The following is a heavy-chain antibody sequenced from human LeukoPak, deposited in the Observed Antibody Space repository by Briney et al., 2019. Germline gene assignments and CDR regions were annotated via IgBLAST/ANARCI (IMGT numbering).Heavy chain of an antibody. Sequence: QTGGSLRLSCAASGFTFSNYGMHWVRQAPGKGLEWVVVISHDGSNNNYADSVKGRFTISRDNSKNTLYLQMNSLRPEDTAVYYCAKVRVGTAHFDYWGQEPWSPSPQ. V-gene: IGHV3-30*18. D-gene: IGHD2-15*01. CDR3: AKVRVGTAHFDY. CDR2: ISHDGSNN. CDR1: GFTFSNYG. J-gene: IGHJ4*01.